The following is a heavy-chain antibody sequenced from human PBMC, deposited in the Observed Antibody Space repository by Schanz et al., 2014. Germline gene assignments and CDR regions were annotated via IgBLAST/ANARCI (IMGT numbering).Heavy chain of an antibody. Sequence: VQLVESGGGLVKPGGSLRLSCAASGFSFSAFTLTWVRQAPGKGLEWVSSISSSGSYMYYADSVKGRFTISRDNAKNSLSLEMNSPRAEDTAIYYCARQVRVAEDYWGQGVRVTVSS. D-gene: IGHD2-2*01. V-gene: IGHV3-21*01. CDR3: ARQVRVAEDY. CDR1: GFSFSAFT. J-gene: IGHJ4*02. CDR2: ISSSGSYM.